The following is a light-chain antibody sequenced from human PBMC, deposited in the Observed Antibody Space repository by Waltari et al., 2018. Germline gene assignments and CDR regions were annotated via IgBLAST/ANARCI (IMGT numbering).Light chain of an antibody. V-gene: IGLV1-44*01. CDR1: YSNIGSNI. CDR2: SND. CDR3: ATWDDRLTGVV. Sequence: QSVLTQPPSASGAPGQRVTISCSGTYSNIGSNIVTCYQQLPGTAPNLLIYSNDSRPSGVPDRFSGSKSGTSASLAISGLQSEDEADYYCATWDDRLTGVVFGGGTRVTVL. J-gene: IGLJ2*01.